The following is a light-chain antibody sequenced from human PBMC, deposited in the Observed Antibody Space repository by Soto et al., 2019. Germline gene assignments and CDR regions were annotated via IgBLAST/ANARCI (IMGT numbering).Light chain of an antibody. V-gene: IGKV3-20*01. CDR3: QQYSSSPRT. Sequence: EIVLTQSPGTLSLSPGERATLSCRASQSVGSNYLAWYQQTPGQAPRLLIYGASSRATGIPDRFSGSGSGTDFTLTISRLEPEDFAVYHCQQYSSSPRTFGQGTRLEIK. J-gene: IGKJ5*01. CDR2: GAS. CDR1: QSVGSNY.